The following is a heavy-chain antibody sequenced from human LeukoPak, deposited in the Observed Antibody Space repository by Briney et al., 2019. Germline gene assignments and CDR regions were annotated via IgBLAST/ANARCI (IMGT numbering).Heavy chain of an antibody. J-gene: IGHJ4*02. V-gene: IGHV1-69*04. Sequence: SVKVSCKASGGTFTSYAIIWVRQAPGQGLEWMGRIIPILGIANYAQKFQGRVMITADKSTSTAYMELSSLRSDDTAVYYCAIGIVGAPNGYFDYWGQGTLVTVSS. CDR1: GGTFTSYA. CDR3: AIGIVGAPNGYFDY. CDR2: IIPILGIA. D-gene: IGHD1-26*01.